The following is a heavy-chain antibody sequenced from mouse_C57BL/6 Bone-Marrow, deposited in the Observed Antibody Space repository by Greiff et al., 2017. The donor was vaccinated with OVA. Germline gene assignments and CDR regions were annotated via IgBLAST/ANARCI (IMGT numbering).Heavy chain of an antibody. V-gene: IGHV1-61*01. CDR1: GYTFTSYW. J-gene: IGHJ2*01. CDR3: ARKTLYLDY. CDR2: IYPSDSET. Sequence: QVQLQQPGAELVRPGSSVKLSCKASGYTFTSYWMDWVKQRPGQGLEWIGNIYPSDSETHYNQKFKDKATLTVDKSSSTAYMQLSSLTSEDSAVYYCARKTLYLDYWGKGTTLTVAS.